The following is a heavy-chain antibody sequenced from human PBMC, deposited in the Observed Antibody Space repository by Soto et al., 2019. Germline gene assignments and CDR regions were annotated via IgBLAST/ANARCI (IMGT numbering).Heavy chain of an antibody. CDR3: ARDGSGGFLEFLIHNWSDP. Sequence: GASVKVSCKASGYTFTSYYMHWVRQAPGQGLEWMGIINPSGGSTSYARKFQGRVTMTRDTSTSTVYMELSSLRSEDTAVYYCARDGSGGFLEFLIHNWSDPWGQGTLVTVSS. CDR2: INPSGGST. D-gene: IGHD3-3*01. J-gene: IGHJ5*02. CDR1: GYTFTSYY. V-gene: IGHV1-46*01.